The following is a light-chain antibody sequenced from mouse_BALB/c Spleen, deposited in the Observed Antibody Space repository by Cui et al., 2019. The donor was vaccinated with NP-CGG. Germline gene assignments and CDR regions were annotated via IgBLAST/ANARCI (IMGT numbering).Light chain of an antibody. J-gene: IGLJ1*01. Sequence: QAVVTQESALTTSPGEKVTFTCRSSTGAVTTRNYANWVQEKPDHLFTGLIGGTNNRAPGVPSRFSGSLIGDKAALTITGAQTEDEAIYFCALWYTNHWVFGGGTKLTVL. CDR3: ALWYTNHWV. CDR2: GTN. CDR1: TGAVTTRNY. V-gene: IGLV1*01.